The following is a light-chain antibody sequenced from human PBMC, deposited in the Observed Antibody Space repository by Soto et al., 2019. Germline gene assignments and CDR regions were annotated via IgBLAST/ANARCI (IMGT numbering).Light chain of an antibody. CDR2: VGS. CDR3: KQGLHSPWT. Sequence: IVMTQSPLILPVTPGEPASLSCRSSQRLQHRNGYNYLYWYLQKPGQPPQLXIYVGSNRASGVPARFSGTGSGTDFTLQISSVEAEDVGCYYCKQGLHSPWTFGQGTKVDI. J-gene: IGKJ1*01. CDR1: QRLQHRNGYNY. V-gene: IGKV2-28*01.